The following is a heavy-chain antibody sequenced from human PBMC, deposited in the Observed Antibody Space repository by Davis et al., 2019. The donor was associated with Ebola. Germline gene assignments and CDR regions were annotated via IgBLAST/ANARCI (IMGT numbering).Heavy chain of an antibody. CDR1: GYTFTNYA. CDR2: IHGGNGNR. D-gene: IGHD6-19*01. CDR3: AGGGVAGYYYYGMDV. Sequence: ASVKVSCKAPGYTFTNYAMHWVRQAPGQRLEWMGWIHGGNGNRKYSQKFQGRVTITMDTSASTAYMELSSLRSEDTAVYYCAGGGVAGYYYYGMDVWGQGTTVTVSS. J-gene: IGHJ6*02. V-gene: IGHV1-3*01.